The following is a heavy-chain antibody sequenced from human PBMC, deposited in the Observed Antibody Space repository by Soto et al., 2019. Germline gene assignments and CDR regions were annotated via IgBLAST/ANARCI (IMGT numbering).Heavy chain of an antibody. CDR2: IWYDGSNK. CDR1: GFTFSSYG. J-gene: IGHJ1*01. V-gene: IGHV3-33*01. D-gene: IGHD2-8*01. Sequence: QVQLVESGGGVVQPGRSLRLSCAASGFTFSSYGMHWVRQAPGKGLEWVAVIWYDGSNKYYADSVKGRFTISRDNSKNTLYLQMNSLRADDTAVYYCARDRGKVSLPPRANYFQHWGQGTLVTVSS. CDR3: ARDRGKVSLPPRANYFQH.